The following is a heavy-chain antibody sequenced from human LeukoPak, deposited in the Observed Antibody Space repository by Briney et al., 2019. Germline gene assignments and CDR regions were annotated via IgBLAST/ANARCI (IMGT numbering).Heavy chain of an antibody. CDR1: GGSISSYY. D-gene: IGHD3-10*01. J-gene: IGHJ4*02. Sequence: SETLSLTCTVSGGSISSYYWSWIRQPPGKGPEWIGYIYHSGSTNYNPSLTSRVAISVDTSKNQFSLKVRSVTAADTAVYYCARGSYFGSGSRFDYWGRGTLVTVSS. V-gene: IGHV4-59*01. CDR3: ARGSYFGSGSRFDY. CDR2: IYHSGST.